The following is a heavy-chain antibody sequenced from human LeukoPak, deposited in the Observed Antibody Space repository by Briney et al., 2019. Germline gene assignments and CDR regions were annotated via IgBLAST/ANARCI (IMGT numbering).Heavy chain of an antibody. CDR3: AKDSRDSGSYYLSFEASRLYYGMDV. V-gene: IGHV3-23*01. CDR2: ISGSGGST. D-gene: IGHD1-26*01. CDR1: GFTLSNYA. Sequence: GGSLRLSCATSGFTLSNYAMNWIRQAPGKGLEWVSTISGSGGSTYYADSEKGRFSISRDNSKNTLYLQMNSLRAEDTAVYYCAKDSRDSGSYYLSFEASRLYYGMDVWGQGTTVTVSS. J-gene: IGHJ6*02.